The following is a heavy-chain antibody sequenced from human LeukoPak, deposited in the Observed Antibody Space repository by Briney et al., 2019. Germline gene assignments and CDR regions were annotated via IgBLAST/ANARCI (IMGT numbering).Heavy chain of an antibody. D-gene: IGHD6-19*01. CDR2: ISAYNGNT. Sequence: ASVKVSYKASGYTFTSYGISWVRQAPGQGLEWMGWISAYNGNTNYAQKLQGRVTMTTDTSTSTAYMELRSLRSDDTAVYYCAGAVAGKVGFDPWGQGTLVTVSS. V-gene: IGHV1-18*01. CDR3: AGAVAGKVGFDP. CDR1: GYTFTSYG. J-gene: IGHJ5*02.